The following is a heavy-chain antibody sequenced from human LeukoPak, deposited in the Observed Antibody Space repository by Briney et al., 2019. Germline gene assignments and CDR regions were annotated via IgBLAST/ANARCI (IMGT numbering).Heavy chain of an antibody. Sequence: PSETLSLTCTVSGGSISGYYWSWIRQPPGKGLEWIGYLYYSGSTNYNPSLKSRVTISVDTSKNQFSLKLSSVTAADTAVYYCARDEDSAYGSGSYLSWVQGTLVTVSS. J-gene: IGHJ5*02. CDR1: GGSISGYY. CDR2: LYYSGST. CDR3: ARDEDSAYGSGSYLS. D-gene: IGHD3-10*01. V-gene: IGHV4-59*01.